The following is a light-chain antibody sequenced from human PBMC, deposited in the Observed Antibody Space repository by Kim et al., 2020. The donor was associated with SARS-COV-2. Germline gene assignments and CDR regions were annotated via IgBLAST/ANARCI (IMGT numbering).Light chain of an antibody. V-gene: IGLV3-1*01. Sequence: VTPGQTASIPCSGDKLGNKLFCWYQQKPCQSPVLVIFQDNKRPSGIPERFSGSNSGNTATLTISGTQAIDEADYYCQAWDSSTRVFGGGTQLTVL. CDR1: KLGNKL. J-gene: IGLJ3*02. CDR3: QAWDSSTRV. CDR2: QDN.